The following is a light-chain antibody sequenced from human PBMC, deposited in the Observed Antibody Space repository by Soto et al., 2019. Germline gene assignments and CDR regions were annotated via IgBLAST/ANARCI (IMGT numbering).Light chain of an antibody. CDR1: QSISRY. Sequence: IVLTQSPGTLSLSPGERTALSCRASQSISRYLAWYQQKPGQGPRLLIYGASSRATGTPDRFSGSGSGTDFTLTINRLEPEDFALYYCQRYGSSPPTFGQGTKVDIK. V-gene: IGKV3-20*01. CDR3: QRYGSSPPT. J-gene: IGKJ1*01. CDR2: GAS.